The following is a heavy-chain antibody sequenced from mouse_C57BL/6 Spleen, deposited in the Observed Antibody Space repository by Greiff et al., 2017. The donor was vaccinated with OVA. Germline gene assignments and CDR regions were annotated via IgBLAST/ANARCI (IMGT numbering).Heavy chain of an antibody. J-gene: IGHJ4*01. D-gene: IGHD1-1*01. CDR3: ARGPPGSSWGYAMDY. CDR2: IDPNSGGT. V-gene: IGHV1-72*01. CDR1: GFTFTSYW. Sequence: QVQLQQPGAELVKPGASVKLSCKASGFTFTSYWMHWVKQRPGRGLEWIGRIDPNSGGTKYNEKFKSKATLTVDKPSSTAYMQLSSLTSEDSAVYDCARGPPGSSWGYAMDYWGQGTSVTVSS.